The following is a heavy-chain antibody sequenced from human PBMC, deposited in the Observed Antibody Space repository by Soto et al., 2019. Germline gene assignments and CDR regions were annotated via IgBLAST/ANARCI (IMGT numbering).Heavy chain of an antibody. CDR3: ARGIGYCSSINCYSSRRLRFDS. Sequence: XESLSLTCAVYGGAFSGYYWTWIGQSPEKGLEWIGEVNHSGTTYYNPSLKTRVTISVHTPKNQFSLKMSSVTAADTAVYYCARGIGYCSSINCYSSRRLRFDSWGQGTLVTVSS. D-gene: IGHD2-2*01. CDR2: VNHSGTT. J-gene: IGHJ4*02. V-gene: IGHV4-34*01. CDR1: GGAFSGYY.